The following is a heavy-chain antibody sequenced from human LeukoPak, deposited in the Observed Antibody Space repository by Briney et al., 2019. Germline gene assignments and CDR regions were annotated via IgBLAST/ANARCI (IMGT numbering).Heavy chain of an antibody. J-gene: IGHJ5*02. CDR2: IYYTGSA. CDR1: GDSISSNTYY. Sequence: SETLSLTCTVSGDSISSNTYYWGWFRQPPGKGLEWIGTIYYTGSAYYTPSLKSRVTISLDTSKNQFSLKLSSVTAADTAVYYCARTSLGGAWFDPWGQGTLVTVSS. V-gene: IGHV4-39*01. D-gene: IGHD3-10*01. CDR3: ARTSLGGAWFDP.